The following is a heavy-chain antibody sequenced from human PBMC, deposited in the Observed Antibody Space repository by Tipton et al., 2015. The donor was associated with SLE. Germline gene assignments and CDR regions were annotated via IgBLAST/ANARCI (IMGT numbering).Heavy chain of an antibody. CDR1: GDSIRSGSDD. V-gene: IGHV4-39*07. CDR3: ARHAGDYAYFDS. J-gene: IGHJ4*02. CDR2: IYSSGFS. D-gene: IGHD4-17*01. Sequence: TLSLTCTVSGDSIRSGSDDWAWIRQPPGKGLEWIGSIYSSGFSHFNPSLKSRLSISVDTSKNQVSLKLTSMTAADTAVYYCARHAGDYAYFDSWGQGILVTVSS.